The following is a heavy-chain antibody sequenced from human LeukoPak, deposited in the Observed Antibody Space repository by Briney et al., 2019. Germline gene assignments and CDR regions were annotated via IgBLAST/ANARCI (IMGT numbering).Heavy chain of an antibody. CDR3: ARGRKQWIY. Sequence: SETLSLTCTVSGGSISSSSYYWGWIRQPPGKGLEWIGYIYYSGSTNYNPSLKSRVTISVDTSKNQFSLKLSSVTAADTAVYYCARGRKQWIYWGQGTLVTVSS. CDR2: IYYSGST. J-gene: IGHJ4*02. D-gene: IGHD2-2*03. V-gene: IGHV4-61*05. CDR1: GGSISSSSYY.